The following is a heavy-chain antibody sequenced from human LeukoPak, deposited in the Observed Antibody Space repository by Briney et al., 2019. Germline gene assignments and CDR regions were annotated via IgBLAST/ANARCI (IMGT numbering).Heavy chain of an antibody. CDR1: GFIFPDYW. CDR2: IRGDGRAT. CDR3: AKCGYSSSWLADRALEIDY. V-gene: IGHV3-74*03. D-gene: IGHD6-13*01. Sequence: GGSLRLSCVASGFIFPDYWMHWVRQAPGKELVWVARIRGDGRATTYADSVKGRFTISRDNAMSTVFLQMKSLRAEDTGIYYCAKCGYSSSWLADRALEIDYWGQGTLVTVSS. J-gene: IGHJ4*02.